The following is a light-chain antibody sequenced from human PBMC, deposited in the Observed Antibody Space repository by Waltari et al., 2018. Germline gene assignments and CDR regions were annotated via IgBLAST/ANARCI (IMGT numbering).Light chain of an antibody. V-gene: IGKV4-1*01. J-gene: IGKJ3*01. CDR2: GAS. Sequence: DIVMTQSPDSLSVSLGGRATINCKSSLSILHSSENKNYLGWYQQKSGQSPKLLIYGASTRESGVPDRFSGSGSGTDFTLTISSLQAEDVAVYYCQQYYRTPFTFGPGTKVDIK. CDR1: LSILHSSENKNY. CDR3: QQYYRTPFT.